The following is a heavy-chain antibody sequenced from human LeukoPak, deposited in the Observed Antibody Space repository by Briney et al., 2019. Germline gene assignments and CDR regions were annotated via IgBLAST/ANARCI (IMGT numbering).Heavy chain of an antibody. CDR2: IIPMFDTP. J-gene: IGHJ4*02. V-gene: IGHV1-69*05. Sequence: AAXVKVSCKASGDSFSTYGIRWVRQALGQGVEWMGGIIPMFDTPTYAQKFEGRVTITTEASTSTVYMEMSRLRPEDTAVYYCARAPGYYDSNFYYYFDSWGQGTLVTVSS. CDR3: ARAPGYYDSNFYYYFDS. D-gene: IGHD3-22*01. CDR1: GDSFSTYG.